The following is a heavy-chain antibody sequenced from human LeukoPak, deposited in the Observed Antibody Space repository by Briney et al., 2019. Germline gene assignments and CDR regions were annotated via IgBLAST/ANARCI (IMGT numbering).Heavy chain of an antibody. J-gene: IGHJ4*02. CDR2: ISGSGGST. CDR1: GFTFSSYA. V-gene: IGHV3-23*01. Sequence: GGSLRLSCAASGFTFSSYAMSWVRQAPGKGLEWVSAISGSGGSTYYADSVKGRFTISRDNSKNTLYLQMNSLRAEDTAVYYCTTKWFGELSWDYWGQGTLVTVSS. CDR3: TTKWFGELSWDY. D-gene: IGHD3-10*01.